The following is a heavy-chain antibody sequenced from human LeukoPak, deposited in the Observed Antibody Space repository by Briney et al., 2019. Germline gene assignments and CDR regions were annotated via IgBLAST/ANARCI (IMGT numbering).Heavy chain of an antibody. D-gene: IGHD1-26*01. V-gene: IGHV3-64*01. CDR1: GFTFSTYA. CDR2: ISSDGGGT. Sequence: GGSLRLSCAASGFTFSTYALHWVRQAPGKRLEYVSSISSDGGGTYYANSVKGRFSISRDNSKNTLYLQMGSLGAEDMAVYYCARRDGSGSYYFDYWGQGTLVTVSS. J-gene: IGHJ4*02. CDR3: ARRDGSGSYYFDY.